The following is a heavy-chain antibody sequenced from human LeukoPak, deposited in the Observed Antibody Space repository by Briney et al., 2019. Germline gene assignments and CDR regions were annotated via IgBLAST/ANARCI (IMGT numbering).Heavy chain of an antibody. CDR3: AGEDDSGISL. CDR1: GYSFTSYW. Sequence: GESLKISCKGSGYSFTSYWIGWVRQMPGKGLEWMGIIYPGDSDTRYSLSFRGQVTISANKSISTAYLQWSRLKASDTAIYYCAGEDDSGISLWGQGTLVTVSS. CDR2: IYPGDSDT. J-gene: IGHJ4*02. D-gene: IGHD3-10*01. V-gene: IGHV5-51*01.